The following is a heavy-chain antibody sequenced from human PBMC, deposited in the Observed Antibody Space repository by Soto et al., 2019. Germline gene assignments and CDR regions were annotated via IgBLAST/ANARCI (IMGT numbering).Heavy chain of an antibody. CDR1: GATFSSYA. V-gene: IGHV1-69*06. Sequence: SVKVSCKLSGATFSSYAMSWVQQAPGQGFERIGGTIPFFGTPNYAQKFQGSVTITANKSTTTSYTALSNIRSEDTAAPYCARDKGSYSSHLDYWGQGTLVTVSS. CDR2: TIPFFGTP. J-gene: IGHJ4*02. D-gene: IGHD2-21*01. CDR3: ARDKGSYSSHLDY.